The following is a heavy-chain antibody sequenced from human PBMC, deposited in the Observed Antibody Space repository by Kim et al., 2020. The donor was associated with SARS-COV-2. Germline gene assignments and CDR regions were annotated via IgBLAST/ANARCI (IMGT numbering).Heavy chain of an antibody. J-gene: IGHJ6*02. CDR2: IYYSGST. V-gene: IGHV4-39*01. Sequence: SETLSLTCTVSGGSISSSSYYWGWIRQPPGKGLEWIGSIYYSGSTYYNPSLKSRVTISVDTSKNQFSLKLSSVTAADTAVYYCASDSDYYYGMDVWGQGT. CDR1: GGSISSSSYY. CDR3: ASDSDYYYGMDV. D-gene: IGHD3-22*01.